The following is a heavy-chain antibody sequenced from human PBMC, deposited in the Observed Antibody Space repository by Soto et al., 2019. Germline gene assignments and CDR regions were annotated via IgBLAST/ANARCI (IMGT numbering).Heavy chain of an antibody. CDR1: GGSISSGGYS. Sequence: SETLSLTCAVSGGSISSGGYSWSWIRQPPGKGLEWIGYIYHSGSTYYNPSLKSRVTISVDRSKNQFSLKLSSVTAADTAVYYCARTDTAMVDYWGQGTLVTVS. CDR2: IYHSGST. CDR3: ARTDTAMVDY. V-gene: IGHV4-30-2*01. D-gene: IGHD5-18*01. J-gene: IGHJ4*02.